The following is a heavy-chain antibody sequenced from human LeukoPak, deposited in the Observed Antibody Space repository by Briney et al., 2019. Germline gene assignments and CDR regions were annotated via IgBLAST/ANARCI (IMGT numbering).Heavy chain of an antibody. CDR1: GGSISSSRYY. V-gene: IGHV4-39*07. J-gene: IGHJ4*02. D-gene: IGHD4-11*01. Sequence: SETLSVTCTVSGGSISSSRYYRGWIRQPPGKGLEWIGWIYYSGSTYYNPSVKSRVTISVDTSKNQFYLKLSSVTAADTGVYYCARVARHDYTYYPGGNYFDYWGQGTLVTVSS. CDR2: IYYSGST. CDR3: ARVARHDYTYYPGGNYFDY.